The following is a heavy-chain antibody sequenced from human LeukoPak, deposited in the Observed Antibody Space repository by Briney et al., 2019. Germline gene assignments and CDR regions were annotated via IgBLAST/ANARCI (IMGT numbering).Heavy chain of an antibody. CDR1: GFTFSSYA. V-gene: IGHV3-23*01. CDR3: VGPPCLRGGYCSSNS. Sequence: GGSLRLSCAASGFTFSSYAMSWVRQAPGKGLEWVSSISGSGGSTHYADSVKGRFTISRDNAKNSLYLQMNSLTAEDTAVYYCVGPPCLRGGYCSSNSWGQGTLVTVDS. J-gene: IGHJ4*02. CDR2: ISGSGGST. D-gene: IGHD2-15*01.